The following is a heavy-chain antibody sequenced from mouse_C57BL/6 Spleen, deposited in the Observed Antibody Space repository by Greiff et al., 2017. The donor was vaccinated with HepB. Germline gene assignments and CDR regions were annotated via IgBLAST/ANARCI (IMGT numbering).Heavy chain of an antibody. V-gene: IGHV2-4*01. J-gene: IGHJ4*01. Sequence: QVQLKQSGPGLVQPSQSLSITCTVSGFSLTSYGVHWVRQPPGKGLEWLGVIWSGGSTDDNAAFISRLSISKDNSKSKVFFKMNSLQADDTAIYYCAKNPDYYGSQYYYAMDYWGQGTSVTVSS. CDR2: IWSGGST. CDR3: AKNPDYYGSQYYYAMDY. CDR1: GFSLTSYG. D-gene: IGHD1-1*01.